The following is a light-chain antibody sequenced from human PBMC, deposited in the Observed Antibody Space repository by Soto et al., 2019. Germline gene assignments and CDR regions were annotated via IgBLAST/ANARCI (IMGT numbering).Light chain of an antibody. V-gene: IGLV2-11*01. CDR1: SSDVGGYHY. J-gene: IGLJ1*01. Sequence: QSALTQPRSVSGSPGQSVTISCTGTSSDVGGYHYVSWYQQHPGKAPKLMIYDVSKRPSGVPDRFSGSKSGNTASLTISGLQAEDEADYYCCSYAGSYTHVFGTGTKLTVL. CDR3: CSYAGSYTHV. CDR2: DVS.